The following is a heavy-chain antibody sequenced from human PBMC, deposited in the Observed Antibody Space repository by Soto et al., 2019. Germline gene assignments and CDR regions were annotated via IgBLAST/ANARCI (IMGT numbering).Heavy chain of an antibody. CDR1: GFMFDDFA. D-gene: IGHD3-22*01. CDR3: AKASNVVTHLLTP. V-gene: IGHV3-9*01. Sequence: EVQLVESGGGLVQPGRSLRLSCAASGFMFDDFAMHWVRQAPGKGLEWVSGISWNSGDVAYADSVKVRFTNSRDNAKQPVYLHVNSLRPQATGFYYCAKASNVVTHLLTPGGQGPLVTVPS. J-gene: IGHJ5*02. CDR2: ISWNSGDV.